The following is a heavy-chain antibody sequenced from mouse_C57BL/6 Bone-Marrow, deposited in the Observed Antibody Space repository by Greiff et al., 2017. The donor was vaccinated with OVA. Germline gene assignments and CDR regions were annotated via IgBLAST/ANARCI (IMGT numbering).Heavy chain of an antibody. CDR1: GYTFTSYW. J-gene: IGHJ2*01. CDR2: IDPSDSYT. CDR3: ARDDGYYPGDY. Sequence: VQLQQPGAELVMPGASVKLSCKASGYTFTSYWMHWVKQRPGQGLEWIGEIDPSDSYTNYNQKFKGKSTLTVDKSSSTAYMQLSSLTSEDSAVYYCARDDGYYPGDYWGQGTTLTVSS. V-gene: IGHV1-69*01. D-gene: IGHD2-3*01.